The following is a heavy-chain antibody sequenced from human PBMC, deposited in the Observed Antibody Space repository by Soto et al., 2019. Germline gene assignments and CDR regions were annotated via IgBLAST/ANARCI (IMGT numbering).Heavy chain of an antibody. CDR1: GFTFSSYA. V-gene: IGHV3-30-3*01. D-gene: IGHD3-10*01. CDR3: ARDPTALSGSIDY. Sequence: VGSLRLSCAASGFTFSSYAMHWVRQAPGKGLEWVAVISYDGSDKYYADSVKGRFTISRDNSRNTLYLQMNSLRPEDTAVYYCARDPTALSGSIDYWGQGTLVTVSS. CDR2: ISYDGSDK. J-gene: IGHJ4*02.